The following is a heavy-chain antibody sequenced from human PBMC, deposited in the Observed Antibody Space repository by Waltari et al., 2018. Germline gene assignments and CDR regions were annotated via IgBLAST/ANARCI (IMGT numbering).Heavy chain of an antibody. CDR3: ARVPEDYYYYYGMDV. CDR1: GFTFSRYS. J-gene: IGHJ6*02. Sequence: EMQLVESGGGLVQPGGSLRLSCAASGFTFSRYSMNWVRQAPGKGLEWVSYISSSSSTIYYADSVKGRFTISRDNAKNSLYLQMNSLRAEDTAVYYCARVPEDYYYYYGMDVWGQGTTVTVSS. CDR2: ISSSSSTI. V-gene: IGHV3-48*01.